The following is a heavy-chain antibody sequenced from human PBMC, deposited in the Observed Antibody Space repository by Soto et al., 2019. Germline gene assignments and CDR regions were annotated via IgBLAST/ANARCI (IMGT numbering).Heavy chain of an antibody. J-gene: IGHJ6*02. D-gene: IGHD3-16*01. CDR1: GDSISSGNKY. V-gene: IGHV4-30-4*01. Sequence: QVQLRESGPGLVMPSQTLSLTCTVSGDSISSGNKYWSWIRQAPGKGLEWIGYIFSSGTTYYNPSPKSRLTWPLNPPQNLFPLRLASVTDEAPAVYSWPRVPPPFDYSSPMDVGGQGTPVTVSS. CDR3: PRVPPPFDYSSPMDV. CDR2: IFSSGTT.